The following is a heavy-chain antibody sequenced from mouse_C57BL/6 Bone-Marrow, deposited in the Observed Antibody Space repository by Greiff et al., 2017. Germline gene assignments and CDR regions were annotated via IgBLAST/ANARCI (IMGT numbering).Heavy chain of an antibody. D-gene: IGHD2-10*01. Sequence: QVQLQQSGAELVRPGASVTLSCKASGYTFTDYDMHWVKQTPVHGLEWIGAIDPETGGTAYNQKLKGKAILTADTYSSTAYMELRSLTSEDSAVYYCTRAYYGNYAWFAYWGQGTLVTVSA. CDR3: TRAYYGNYAWFAY. J-gene: IGHJ3*01. CDR2: IDPETGGT. V-gene: IGHV1-15*01. CDR1: GYTFTDYD.